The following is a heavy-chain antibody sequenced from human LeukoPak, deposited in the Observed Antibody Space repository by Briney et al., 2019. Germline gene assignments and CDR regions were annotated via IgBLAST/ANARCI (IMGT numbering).Heavy chain of an antibody. CDR1: GFTVSDSY. J-gene: IGHJ4*02. Sequence: GGSLRLSCAASGFTVSDSYMNWVRQPPGKGLEWVSVIYTGGSTYYADSVKGRFTISRDNSKNTLYLQLNSLRAEDTAVYYCARDSGYSYGSFDYWGQGTLVTVSS. CDR3: ARDSGYSYGSFDY. V-gene: IGHV3-66*01. D-gene: IGHD5-18*01. CDR2: IYTGGST.